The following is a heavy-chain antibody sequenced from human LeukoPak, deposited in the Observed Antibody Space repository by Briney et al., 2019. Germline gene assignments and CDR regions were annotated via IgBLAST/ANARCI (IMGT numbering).Heavy chain of an antibody. CDR3: ARGLGCSGGSCYSYWFDP. Sequence: EASVKVSCKASGYTFTSYDINWVRQATGQGLEWMGWMNPNSGNTGYAQKFQGRVTMTRNTSISTAYMELSSLRSEDTAVYCCARGLGCSGGSCYSYWFDPWGQGTLVTVSS. V-gene: IGHV1-8*01. CDR1: GYTFTSYD. CDR2: MNPNSGNT. D-gene: IGHD2-15*01. J-gene: IGHJ5*02.